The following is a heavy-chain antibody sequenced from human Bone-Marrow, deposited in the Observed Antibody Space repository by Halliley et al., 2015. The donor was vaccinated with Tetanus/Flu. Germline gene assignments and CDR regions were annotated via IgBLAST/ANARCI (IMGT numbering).Heavy chain of an antibody. V-gene: IGHV3-11*05. Sequence: SGTIIYTNYADSVKGRFTISRDNAKNSLYLQMNSLRAEDTAVYYCARGRGTYWYFDLWGRGTLVTVSS. J-gene: IGHJ2*01. D-gene: IGHD3-16*01. CDR3: ARGRGTYWYFDL. CDR2: SGTIIYT.